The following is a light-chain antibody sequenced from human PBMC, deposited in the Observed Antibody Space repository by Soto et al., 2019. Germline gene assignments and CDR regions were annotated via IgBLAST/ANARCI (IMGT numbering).Light chain of an antibody. V-gene: IGKV3-20*01. CDR2: GAS. CDR3: QQYGSLPIT. J-gene: IGKJ5*01. CDR1: QSVTSSY. Sequence: EIVLTQSPGTLSLSPGERATLSCRASQSVTSSYFAWYQQKPGQAPRLLIYGASSRATGIPDRFGGRGSATDFTLTISRLEPEDFAVYYCQQYGSLPITFGQGTRLEIQ.